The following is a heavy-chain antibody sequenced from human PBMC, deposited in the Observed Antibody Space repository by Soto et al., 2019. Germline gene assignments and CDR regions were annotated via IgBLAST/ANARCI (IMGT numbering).Heavy chain of an antibody. D-gene: IGHD6-6*01. CDR3: ARVHLVAGSAVYCAMDV. Sequence: PGGSLRLSCEASGFTFSNYGMTWVRQTPGKGLEWVSAISYSESRTYYADSVKGRFTISRDNSKNMLYLQMNNLRAEDTAVYYCARVHLVAGSAVYCAMDVWGPGTAVTVSS. J-gene: IGHJ6*02. CDR1: GFTFSNYG. V-gene: IGHV3-23*01. CDR2: ISYSESRT.